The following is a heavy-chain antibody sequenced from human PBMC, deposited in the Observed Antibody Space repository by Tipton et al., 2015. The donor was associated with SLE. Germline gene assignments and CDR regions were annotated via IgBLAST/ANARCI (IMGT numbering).Heavy chain of an antibody. Sequence: TLSLTCAVSGYSIISGYFWGWIQQPPGRGLEWIGTIYHSGNTFYNPSLKSRVSISVDTSKNQFSLKVRSVTAADTAMYYCARHEKYYYSSGSDAFDIWGQGTMVTVSS. CDR1: GYSIISGYF. D-gene: IGHD3-10*01. J-gene: IGHJ3*02. CDR2: IYHSGNT. CDR3: ARHEKYYYSSGSDAFDI. V-gene: IGHV4-38-2*01.